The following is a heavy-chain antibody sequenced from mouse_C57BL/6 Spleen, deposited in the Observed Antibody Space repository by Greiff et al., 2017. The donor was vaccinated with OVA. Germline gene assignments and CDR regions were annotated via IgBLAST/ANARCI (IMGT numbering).Heavy chain of an antibody. CDR1: GYTFTSYW. V-gene: IGHV1-55*01. CDR3: AKSSHYYGSSYGGSAFDY. D-gene: IGHD1-1*01. J-gene: IGHJ2*01. Sequence: QVQLQQPGAELVKPGASVKMSCKASGYTFTSYWITWVKQRPGQGLEWIGDIYPGSGSTNYNEKFKSKATLTVDTSSSTAYMQLSSLTSEDSAVYYCAKSSHYYGSSYGGSAFDYWGQGTTLTVSS. CDR2: IYPGSGST.